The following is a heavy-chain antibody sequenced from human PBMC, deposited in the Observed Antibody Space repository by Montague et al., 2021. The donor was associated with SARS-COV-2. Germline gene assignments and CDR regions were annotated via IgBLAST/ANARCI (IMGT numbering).Heavy chain of an antibody. CDR1: GGSITDINYY. J-gene: IGHJ2*01. CDR2: INHSGST. CDR3: ARSRRIAARPSEGYFDL. D-gene: IGHD6-6*01. Sequence: SETLSLTCTVSGGSITDINYYWGWIRQPPGKGLEWIGEINHSGSTNYNPSLKSRVTISVDTSKNQVSLKLSSVTAADTAVYYCARSRRIAARPSEGYFDLWGRGTLVTVSS. V-gene: IGHV4-39*07.